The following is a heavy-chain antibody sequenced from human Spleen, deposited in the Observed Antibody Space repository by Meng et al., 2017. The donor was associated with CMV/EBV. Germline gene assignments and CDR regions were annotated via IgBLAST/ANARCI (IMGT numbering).Heavy chain of an antibody. CDR1: GFIFSDAW. CDR2: IKSKTDGGTT. D-gene: IGHD1-14*01. J-gene: IGHJ4*02. V-gene: IGHV3-15*01. CDR3: TSDRGEAVKPVVGY. Sequence: GGSLRLSCAASGFIFSDAWMTWVRQAPGKGLEWVGRIKSKTDGGTTDYAAPVKGRFIISRDDSKNTLYLQMNSLKTEDTAVYFCTSDRGEAVKPVVGYWGQGTLVTVSS.